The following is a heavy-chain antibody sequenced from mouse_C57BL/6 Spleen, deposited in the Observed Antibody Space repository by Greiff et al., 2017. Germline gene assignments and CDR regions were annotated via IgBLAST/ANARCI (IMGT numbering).Heavy chain of an antibody. V-gene: IGHV1-78*01. Sequence: VKLVESDAELVKPGASVKISCKVSGYTFTDHTIHWMKQRPEQGLEWIGDIYPRDGSTKYNAKFKGKATLTADNSSSTAYMQLNSLTSEDSAVYFCAGVLRNYFDYWGQGTTLTVSS. D-gene: IGHD1-1*01. CDR2: IYPRDGST. CDR3: AGVLRNYFDY. CDR1: GYTFTDHT. J-gene: IGHJ2*01.